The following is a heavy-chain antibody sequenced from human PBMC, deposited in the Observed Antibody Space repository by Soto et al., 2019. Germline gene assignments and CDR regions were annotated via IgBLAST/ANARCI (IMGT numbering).Heavy chain of an antibody. D-gene: IGHD2-2*02. J-gene: IGHJ5*02. Sequence: QITLKESGPTLVKPTQTLTLTCSFSGFSLSTSGVAVGWIRQPPGKALEWLAVIYWGDAERYRPSLKSRLTITKDPSQNAVVPTMTNMDPVHTATYFLGHEGSGIPGAAWNHWGQGTLVTVSS. V-gene: IGHV2-5*02. CDR2: IYWGDAE. CDR3: GHEGSGIPGAAWNH. CDR1: GFSLSTSGVA.